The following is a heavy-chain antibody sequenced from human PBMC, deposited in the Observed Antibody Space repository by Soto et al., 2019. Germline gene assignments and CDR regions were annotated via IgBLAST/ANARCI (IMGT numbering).Heavy chain of an antibody. Sequence: SETLSLTCAVSGGSISSGGYSWSWIRQPPGKGLEWIGYIYHSGSTYYNPSLKSRVTISVDRSKNQFSLKLSSVTAADTAVYYCGRHGGWYVDDFDIWGQGTMVNVSS. J-gene: IGHJ3*02. V-gene: IGHV4-30-2*01. CDR1: GGSISSGGYS. D-gene: IGHD6-19*01. CDR3: GRHGGWYVDDFDI. CDR2: IYHSGST.